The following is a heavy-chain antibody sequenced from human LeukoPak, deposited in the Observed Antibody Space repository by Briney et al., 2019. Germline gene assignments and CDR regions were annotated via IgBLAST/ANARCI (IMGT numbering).Heavy chain of an antibody. D-gene: IGHD3-22*01. V-gene: IGHV3-53*01. Sequence: GGSLRLSCAASGFTVSSNYMNWVRQAPGKGLEWVSVIYSGGSTFYADSVEGRFTISRDNSNNTLYLQMNSLRAEDTAVYYCARDDYYDTSAHSDDAFDIWGQGTMVTVSS. CDR3: ARDDYYDTSAHSDDAFDI. CDR1: GFTVSSNY. CDR2: IYSGGST. J-gene: IGHJ3*02.